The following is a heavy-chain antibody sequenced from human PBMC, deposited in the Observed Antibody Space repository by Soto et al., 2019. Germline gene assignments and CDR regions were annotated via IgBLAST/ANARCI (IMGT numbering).Heavy chain of an antibody. CDR3: ARNWGSPYYYYYMDV. CDR2: INPSGGST. CDR1: GYTFTSYY. D-gene: IGHD7-27*01. V-gene: IGHV1-46*03. Sequence: ASVKVSCKASGYTFTSYYMHWVRQAPGQGLEWMGIINPSGGSTSYAQKFQGRVTMTRDTSTSTVYMELSSLRSDDTAVYYCARNWGSPYYYYYMDVWGKGTTVTVSS. J-gene: IGHJ6*03.